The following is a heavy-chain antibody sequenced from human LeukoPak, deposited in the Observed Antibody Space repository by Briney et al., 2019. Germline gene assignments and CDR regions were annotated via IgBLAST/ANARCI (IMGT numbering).Heavy chain of an antibody. J-gene: IGHJ4*02. Sequence: GGSLRLSCAASGFSLSSHWMHWVRQAPVKGLEYVSLIGSNGDSTYYVDSVKGRFTISRDNSKNTLYLQMRSLRAEDTAVYYCVKDNQQLGFDCWGQGTLVTVSS. CDR3: VKDNQQLGFDC. D-gene: IGHD6-13*01. V-gene: IGHV3-64D*06. CDR2: IGSNGDST. CDR1: GFSLSSHW.